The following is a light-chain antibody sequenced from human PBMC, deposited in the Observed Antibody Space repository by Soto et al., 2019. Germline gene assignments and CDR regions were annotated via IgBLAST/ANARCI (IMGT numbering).Light chain of an antibody. V-gene: IGKV3D-20*02. CDR2: GAS. J-gene: IGKJ4*01. Sequence: EIVLTQSPGTLSLSPGERATLSCRASQSVSSNYLAWYQQKPGQAPRLLMYGASSRATGIPARFSGSGSGTDFTLTISSLEPEDIAVYYCQQRSNWRVTFGGGTKVDIK. CDR3: QQRSNWRVT. CDR1: QSVSSNY.